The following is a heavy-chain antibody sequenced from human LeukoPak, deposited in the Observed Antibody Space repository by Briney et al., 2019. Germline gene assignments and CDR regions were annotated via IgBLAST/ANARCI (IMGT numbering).Heavy chain of an antibody. Sequence: PGRSLRLSCAASGFTFSSYGMHWVRQAPGKGLEWVAVISYDGSNKYYADSVKGRFTISRDNSKNTLYLQMNSLRAEDTAVYYCARGDYDILTGYTADDAFDIWGQGTMVTVSS. J-gene: IGHJ3*02. CDR1: GFTFSSYG. D-gene: IGHD3-9*01. V-gene: IGHV3-30*03. CDR3: ARGDYDILTGYTADDAFDI. CDR2: ISYDGSNK.